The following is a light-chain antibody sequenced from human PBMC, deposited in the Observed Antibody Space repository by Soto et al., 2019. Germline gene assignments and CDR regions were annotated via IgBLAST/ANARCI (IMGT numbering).Light chain of an antibody. CDR2: AAS. V-gene: IGKV1-16*02. Sequence: DIQMTQSPSSLSASLGDRVTITCRASQAINNNLAWFQQKPGKAPKSLIHAASSLHSGVPSKFSGSGFGTDFTLTISSLQPEDFATYYCQPANRLPLTFGQGTRLEIK. CDR3: QPANRLPLT. CDR1: QAINNN. J-gene: IGKJ5*01.